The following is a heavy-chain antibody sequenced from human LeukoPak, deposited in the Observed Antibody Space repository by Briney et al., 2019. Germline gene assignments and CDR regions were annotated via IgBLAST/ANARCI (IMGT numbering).Heavy chain of an antibody. D-gene: IGHD6-13*01. CDR3: ARGGIAAAGTLYWFDP. CDR2: IYYGGST. J-gene: IGHJ5*02. CDR1: GGSISSSSYY. V-gene: IGHV4-39*01. Sequence: SETLSLTCTVSGGSISSSSYYWGWIRQPPGKGLEWIGSIYYGGSTYYNPSLKSRVTISVDTSKNQFPLKLSSVTAADTAVYYCARGGIAAAGTLYWFDPWGQGTLVTVSS.